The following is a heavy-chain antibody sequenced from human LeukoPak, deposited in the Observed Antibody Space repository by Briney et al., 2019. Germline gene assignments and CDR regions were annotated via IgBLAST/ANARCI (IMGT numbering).Heavy chain of an antibody. J-gene: IGHJ4*02. CDR2: INSDGTST. CDR3: VRDFRSADY. CDR1: GFTFSSYW. Sequence: GGSLRLSCAASGFTFSSYWMHWVRQAPGKGLVWVSRINSDGTSTNYADSVKGRFTISRDNAKNTVYLQMNGLREEDTAVYYCVRDFRSADYWGQGTLVTVSS. V-gene: IGHV3-74*01.